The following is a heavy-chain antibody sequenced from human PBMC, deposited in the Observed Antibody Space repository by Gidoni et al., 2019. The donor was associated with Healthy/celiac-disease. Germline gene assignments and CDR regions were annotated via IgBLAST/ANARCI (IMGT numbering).Heavy chain of an antibody. CDR1: GFTVSSNY. CDR2: IYSGGST. CDR3: ARDSQLKRDYYYYGMDV. V-gene: IGHV3-53*01. Sequence: EVQLVESGGGLIQPGGSLRLSCAASGFTVSSNYMSWVRQAPGKGLEWVSVIYSGGSTYYADSVKGRFTISRDNSKNTLYLQMNSLRAEDTAVYYCARDSQLKRDYYYYGMDVWGQGTTVTVSS. J-gene: IGHJ6*02.